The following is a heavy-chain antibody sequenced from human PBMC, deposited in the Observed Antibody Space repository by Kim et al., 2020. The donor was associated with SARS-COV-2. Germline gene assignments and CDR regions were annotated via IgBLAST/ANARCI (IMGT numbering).Heavy chain of an antibody. V-gene: IGHV3-23*01. J-gene: IGHJ4*01. CDR2: ISGSGGVA. CDR3: SKTSFGVVTANAYFDS. Sequence: GGSLRLSCAASGFTFGNYAMSWVRQAPGKGLEWVSGISGSGGVANSAESVNVQFTFSRDNSKSTVILQMNSLRAKDTAVYYCSKTSFGVVTANAYFDS. CDR1: GFTFGNYA. D-gene: IGHD3-3*01.